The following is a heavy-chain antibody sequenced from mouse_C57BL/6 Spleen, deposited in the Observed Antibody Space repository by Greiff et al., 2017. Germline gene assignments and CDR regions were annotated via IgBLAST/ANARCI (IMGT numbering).Heavy chain of an antibody. V-gene: IGHV1-82*01. Sequence: VQGVESGPELVKPGASVKISCKASGYAFSSSWMNWVKQRPGKGLEWIGRIYPGDGDTNYNGKFKGKATLTADKSSSTAYMQLSSLTSEDSAVYFCAIYGSSYPWYFDVWGTGTTVTVSS. CDR1: GYAFSSSW. D-gene: IGHD1-1*01. CDR2: IYPGDGDT. J-gene: IGHJ1*03. CDR3: AIYGSSYPWYFDV.